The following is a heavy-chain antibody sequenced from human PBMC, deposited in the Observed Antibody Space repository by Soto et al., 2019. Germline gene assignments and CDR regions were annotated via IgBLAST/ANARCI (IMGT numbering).Heavy chain of an antibody. Sequence: SETLSLTCAVYGGSFSGYYWSWIRQPPGKGLEWIGEINHSGSTNYNPSLKSRVTISVDTSKNQFSLKLSSVTAADMAVYYCAGYGGSYYRGDYWGQGTLVTVSS. V-gene: IGHV4-34*01. D-gene: IGHD1-26*01. J-gene: IGHJ4*02. CDR1: GGSFSGYY. CDR2: INHSGST. CDR3: AGYGGSYYRGDY.